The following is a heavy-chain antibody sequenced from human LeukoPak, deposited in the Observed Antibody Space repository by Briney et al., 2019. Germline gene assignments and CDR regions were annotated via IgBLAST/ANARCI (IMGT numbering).Heavy chain of an antibody. V-gene: IGHV4-59*12. CDR1: GGSISSYY. J-gene: IGHJ4*02. CDR2: IYYSGST. Sequence: SETLSLTCTVSGGSISSYYWSWIRQPPGKGLEWIGYIYYSGSTNYNPSLKSRVTISVDTSKNQFSLKLNSVTAAATAVYYCARVRYSSGWYLYSFDSWGQGTLVTVSS. D-gene: IGHD6-19*01. CDR3: ARVRYSSGWYLYSFDS.